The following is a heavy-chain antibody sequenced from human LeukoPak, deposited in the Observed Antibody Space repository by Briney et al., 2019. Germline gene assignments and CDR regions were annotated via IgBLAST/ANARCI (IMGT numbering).Heavy chain of an antibody. CDR2: IIPIFGTA. J-gene: IGHJ4*02. Sequence: SVKVSCKASGGTFSSYAISWVRQAPGQGLEWMGGIIPIFGTANYAQKFQGRVTITADESTSKAYMEMSSLRSADTAVYYCARGPRPVVPAASSYYFDYWGQGTLVTVSS. CDR3: ARGPRPVVPAASSYYFDY. V-gene: IGHV1-69*13. D-gene: IGHD2-2*01. CDR1: GGTFSSYA.